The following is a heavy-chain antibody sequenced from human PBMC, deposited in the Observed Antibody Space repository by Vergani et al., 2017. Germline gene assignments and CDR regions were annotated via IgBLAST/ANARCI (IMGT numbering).Heavy chain of an antibody. D-gene: IGHD3-10*01. J-gene: IGHJ3*02. CDR1: GFTFDDYA. Sequence: EVQLVESGGGLVQPGRSLRLSCAASGFTFDDYAMHWVRQAPGKGLEWVSGISWNSGSIGYADSVKGRFTISRDNAKNSLYLQMNSLRAEDTAVYYCARDGGLNYYGSGRYAFDIWGQGTMVTVSS. CDR3: ARDGGLNYYGSGRYAFDI. V-gene: IGHV3-9*01. CDR2: ISWNSGSI.